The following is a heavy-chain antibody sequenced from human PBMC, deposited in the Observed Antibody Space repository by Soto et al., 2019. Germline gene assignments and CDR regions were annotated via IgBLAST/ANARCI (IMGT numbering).Heavy chain of an antibody. CDR3: ARDEYLVLRAMVYYYYYGMDV. Sequence: QVQLVQSGAEVKKPGASVKVSCKASGYTFTSYGISWVRQAPGQGLEWMGWISAYNGNTNYAQKLQGRVTMTTDTSTSTAYMELRSLRSDDTAVYYCARDEYLVLRAMVYYYYYGMDVWGQGTTVTVSS. V-gene: IGHV1-18*04. J-gene: IGHJ6*02. CDR1: GYTFTSYG. CDR2: ISAYNGNT. D-gene: IGHD2-2*01.